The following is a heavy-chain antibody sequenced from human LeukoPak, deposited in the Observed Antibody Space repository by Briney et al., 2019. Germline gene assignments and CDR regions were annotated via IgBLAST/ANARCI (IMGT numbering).Heavy chain of an antibody. Sequence: SETLSLTCTVSGVSISSSNSYWGWIRQPPGKGLEWIGSIYYSGNTYYNASLKSQVSISIDTSRNQFSLKLTSVTAADTAVYYCARQTGSGLFILPGGQGTLVTVSS. CDR1: GVSISSSNSY. V-gene: IGHV4-39*01. D-gene: IGHD3/OR15-3a*01. J-gene: IGHJ4*02. CDR2: IYYSGNT. CDR3: ARQTGSGLFILP.